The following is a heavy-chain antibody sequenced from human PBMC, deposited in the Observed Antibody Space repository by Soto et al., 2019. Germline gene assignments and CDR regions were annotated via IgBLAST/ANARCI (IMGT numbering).Heavy chain of an antibody. D-gene: IGHD3-3*01. CDR3: AKDLGVWEWEKKDYYYGMDV. Sequence: PGVSLRLSCAASGFTFSSSAMSWVRQAPGKGLEWVSAISGSGGSTYYADSVKGRFTISRDNSKNTLYLQMNSLRAEDTAVYYCAKDLGVWEWEKKDYYYGMDVWGQGTTVTVSS. CDR2: ISGSGGST. V-gene: IGHV3-23*01. J-gene: IGHJ6*02. CDR1: GFTFSSSA.